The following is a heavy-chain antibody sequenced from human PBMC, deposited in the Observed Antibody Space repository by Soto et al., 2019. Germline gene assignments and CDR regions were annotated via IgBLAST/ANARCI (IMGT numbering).Heavy chain of an antibody. V-gene: IGHV3-11*01. J-gene: IGHJ5*02. Sequence: QVLLVESGGGLVKPGGSLRLCCAASGFTFSDYYMRSIRQAPGMGLEWVSYISGSGNSIYYADSVKGRFTISRDNAKNSLYLQKNSLRVEDTAGYYCATLSTQFDRWGQGNLVTVSS. D-gene: IGHD1-1*01. CDR1: GFTFSDYY. CDR2: ISGSGNSI. CDR3: ATLSTQFDR.